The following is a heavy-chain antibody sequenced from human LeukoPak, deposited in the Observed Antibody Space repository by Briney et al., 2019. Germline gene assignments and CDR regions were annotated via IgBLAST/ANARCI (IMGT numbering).Heavy chain of an antibody. V-gene: IGHV3-23*01. Sequence: GGSLRLSCAASGFTFSSYAMSWARQAPGKGLEWVSAISGSGGGTYYADSVKGRFTISRDNSKNTLYLQMNSLRAEDTAVYYCAKDARATFLQYYFDFWGQGTLVTVSS. CDR1: GFTFSSYA. J-gene: IGHJ4*02. CDR3: AKDARATFLQYYFDF. CDR2: ISGSGGGT. D-gene: IGHD2/OR15-2a*01.